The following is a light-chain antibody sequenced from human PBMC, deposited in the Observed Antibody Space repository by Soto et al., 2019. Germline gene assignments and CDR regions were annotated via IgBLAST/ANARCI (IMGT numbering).Light chain of an antibody. CDR3: QQYDNWPRT. V-gene: IGKV3-15*01. CDR2: DAS. CDR1: QSVRSN. Sequence: EKVMTQSPATLSVSPGERATLSCRASQSVRSNLAWYQQKPGQPPRLLIYDASTRATGIPSRFSGSGSGTEFTLTISSLKSEDFEVYYCQQYDNWPRTFGPGPKVDI. J-gene: IGKJ1*01.